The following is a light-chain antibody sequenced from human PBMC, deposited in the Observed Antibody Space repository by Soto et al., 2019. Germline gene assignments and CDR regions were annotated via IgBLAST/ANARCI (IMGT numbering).Light chain of an antibody. CDR2: AAS. Sequence: QMTQSPSSLSASVEDRVIITCRAIQSISNHLNWYQQKPGKAPKLLLYAASNLQSGVPSRFSGSGSGTDFTLTISSLEPEDFAVYYCQQRSNWPPTWTFGQGTKVDIK. CDR1: QSISNH. CDR3: QQRSNWPPTWT. J-gene: IGKJ1*01. V-gene: IGKV1-39*01.